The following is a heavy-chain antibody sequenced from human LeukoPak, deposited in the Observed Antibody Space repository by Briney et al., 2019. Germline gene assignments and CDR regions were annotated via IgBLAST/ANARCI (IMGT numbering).Heavy chain of an antibody. Sequence: GGSLRLSCAASGFTFSSYGMHWVRQAPGKGLEWVAVIWYDGSNKYYADSVKGRFTISRDNSKNTLYLQMNSLRAEDTAVYYCARDHSSIGGYDWVAPDYYGMDVWGQGTTVTVSS. CDR2: IWYDGSNK. CDR1: GFTFSSYG. V-gene: IGHV3-33*01. CDR3: ARDHSSIGGYDWVAPDYYGMDV. D-gene: IGHD5-12*01. J-gene: IGHJ6*02.